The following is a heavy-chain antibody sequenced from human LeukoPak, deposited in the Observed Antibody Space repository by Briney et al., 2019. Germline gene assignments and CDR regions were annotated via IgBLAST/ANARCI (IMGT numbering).Heavy chain of an antibody. CDR3: ARRGGAGRSFDY. Sequence: PSETLSLTCTVSGGSISSSSYYWGWIRQPPGKGLEWIGSIYYSGSTYYNPSLKSRVTISVDTSKNQFSLKVSSVTAADTAVYYCARRGGAGRSFDYWGQGTPVTVSS. J-gene: IGHJ4*02. CDR2: IYYSGST. V-gene: IGHV4-39*07. CDR1: GGSISSSSYY. D-gene: IGHD2-21*01.